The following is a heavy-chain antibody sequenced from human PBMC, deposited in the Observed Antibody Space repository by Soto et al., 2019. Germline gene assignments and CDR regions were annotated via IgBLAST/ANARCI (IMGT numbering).Heavy chain of an antibody. CDR1: GFTFDSYA. J-gene: IGHJ4*02. CDR3: AKDSFGYDSSGYYYLGFDY. Sequence: GGSLRLSCAASGFTFDSYAVSWVRQAPGKGLEWVSAISGSGGGTYYADSVKGRFTISRDNSKNTLYLQMNSLRAEDTAVYYCAKDSFGYDSSGYYYLGFDYWGQGTLVTVSS. V-gene: IGHV3-23*01. CDR2: ISGSGGGT. D-gene: IGHD3-22*01.